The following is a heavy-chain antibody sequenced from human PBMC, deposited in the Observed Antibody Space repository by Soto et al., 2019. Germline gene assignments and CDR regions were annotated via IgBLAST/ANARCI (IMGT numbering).Heavy chain of an antibody. Sequence: QVQLVESGGGVVQPGRSLRLSCAASGFTFSSYGMHWVRQAPGKGLEWVAVIWYDGSNKYYADSVKGRFTISRDNSKNTLQLQMNSLGAEDTAVYYCARDLICGDYRRPRYYGMDVWGQGTTVTVSS. CDR2: IWYDGSNK. D-gene: IGHD4-17*01. J-gene: IGHJ6*02. CDR3: ARDLICGDYRRPRYYGMDV. CDR1: GFTFSSYG. V-gene: IGHV3-33*01.